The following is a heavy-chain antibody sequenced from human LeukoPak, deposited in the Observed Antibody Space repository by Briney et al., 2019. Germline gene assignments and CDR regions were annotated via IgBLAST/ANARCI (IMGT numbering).Heavy chain of an antibody. V-gene: IGHV3-33*01. CDR3: ARASGPFDY. D-gene: IGHD3-10*01. CDR1: GXMFSVYG. CDR2: IWNDGSNK. Sequence: GGSLRLSCVASGXMFSVYGMHWVRQAPGKGLEWVAVIWNDGSNKYYADSVKGRFTISRDDSKNTLYLQMNSLRAEDTAVYSCARASGPFDYWGQGTLVTVPS. J-gene: IGHJ4*02.